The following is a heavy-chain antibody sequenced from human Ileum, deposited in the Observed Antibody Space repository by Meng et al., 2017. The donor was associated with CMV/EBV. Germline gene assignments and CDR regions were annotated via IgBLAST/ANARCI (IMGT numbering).Heavy chain of an antibody. CDR1: GDSISNTYY. J-gene: IGHJ4*02. V-gene: IGHV4-38-2*02. CDR2: IFHSGTT. CDR3: ARDMTAAAAYDY. Sequence: SETLSLTCTVSGDSISNTYYWGWVRQSPGKGLEWIGSIFHSGTTYYNPSLKSRVTISVDTSKNQFSLDVSSVTAADTAIYYCARDMTAAAAYDYWGQGTLVTVSS. D-gene: IGHD6-25*01.